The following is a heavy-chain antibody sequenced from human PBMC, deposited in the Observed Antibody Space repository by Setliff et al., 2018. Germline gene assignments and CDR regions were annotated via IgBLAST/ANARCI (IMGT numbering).Heavy chain of an antibody. V-gene: IGHV1-46*01. CDR3: ARDVFPYHYEGAFDI. CDR2: INPSSGRT. J-gene: IGHJ3*02. CDR1: GYTFSRNY. D-gene: IGHD3-22*01. Sequence: ASVQVSCKAYGYTFSRNYITWVRQAPGRGLEWMGTINPSSGRTSYAQKFQGRVTMTRDTSTSTVYMDMSSLRSEDTAVYYCARDVFPYHYEGAFDIWGQGTMVTVSS.